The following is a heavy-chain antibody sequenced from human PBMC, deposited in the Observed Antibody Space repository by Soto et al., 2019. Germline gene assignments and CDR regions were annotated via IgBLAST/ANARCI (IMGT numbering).Heavy chain of an antibody. CDR3: ARGGGTILAPLP. CDR2: INPNIGAT. D-gene: IGHD3-3*01. V-gene: IGHV1-2*02. J-gene: IGHJ5*02. CDR1: ADTFTGYV. Sequence: SVKVCYNSSADTFTGYVIHCVRQAPGQGLEWMGWINPNIGATKYAQKFQGRVTMTRDTSISTAYMELTLLRSDDTAIYYCARGGGTILAPLPWGEGTLVIVSS.